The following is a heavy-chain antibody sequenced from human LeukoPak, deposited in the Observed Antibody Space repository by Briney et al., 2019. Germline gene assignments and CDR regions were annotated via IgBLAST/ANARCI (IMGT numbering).Heavy chain of an antibody. V-gene: IGHV1-24*01. J-gene: IGHJ4*02. D-gene: IGHD6-6*01. CDR3: ARGARVPTF. CDR2: FDPEDGET. CDR1: GYTLTELS. Sequence: ASVKVSCKVSGYTLTELSMHWVRQAPGKGLEWMGGFDPEDGETIYAQKFQGRVTITADESTSTAYMELSSLRSEDTAVYYCARGARVPTFWGQGTLVTVSS.